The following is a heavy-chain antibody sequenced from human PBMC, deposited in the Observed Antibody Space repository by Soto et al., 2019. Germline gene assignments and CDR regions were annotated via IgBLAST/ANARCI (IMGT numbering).Heavy chain of an antibody. CDR1: GYTFTSYV. CDR2: INAGNGNT. V-gene: IGHV1-3*01. CDR3: ARASSGWNGDAFDI. D-gene: IGHD6-19*01. Sequence: ASVKVSCKASGYTFTSYVMHWVRQAPGQRLEWMGWINAGNGNTKYSQKFQGRVTITRDTSASTAYMELSSLRSEDTAVYYCARASSGWNGDAFDIWGQGTMVTVSS. J-gene: IGHJ3*02.